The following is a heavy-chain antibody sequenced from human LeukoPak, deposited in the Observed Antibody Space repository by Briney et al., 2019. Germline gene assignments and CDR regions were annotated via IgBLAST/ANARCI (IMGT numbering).Heavy chain of an antibody. V-gene: IGHV4-39*01. J-gene: IGHJ4*02. D-gene: IGHD6-13*01. CDR3: ARGLATAGQYYFGF. CDR2: IYYSGST. Sequence: KPSETLSLTCTVSGDSISSSRYYWGWLRQPPGKRLEWIGTIYYSGSTYDNPSLKSRVTISVDTSKNQFSLKLSSVTAADSAMYYCARGLATAGQYYFGFWGQGTLVTVSS. CDR1: GDSISSSRYY.